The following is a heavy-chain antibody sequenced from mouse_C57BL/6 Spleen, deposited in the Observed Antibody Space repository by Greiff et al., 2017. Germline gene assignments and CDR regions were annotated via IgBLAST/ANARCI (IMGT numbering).Heavy chain of an antibody. CDR2: IDPSDSET. CDR1: GYTFTSYW. J-gene: IGHJ2*01. D-gene: IGHD2-1*01. CDR3: ARVGAYGNLYYFDY. Sequence: VQLQQPGAELVRPGSSVKLSCKASGYTFTSYWMHWVKQRPIQGLDWIVNIDPSDSETHYNQKFKDKATLTVDKSSSTAYMQLSSLTSEDSAVYYCARVGAYGNLYYFDYWGQGTTLTVSS. V-gene: IGHV1-52*01.